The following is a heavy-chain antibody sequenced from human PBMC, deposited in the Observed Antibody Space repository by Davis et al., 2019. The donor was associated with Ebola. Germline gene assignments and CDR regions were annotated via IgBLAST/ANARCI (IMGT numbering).Heavy chain of an antibody. D-gene: IGHD6-6*01. V-gene: IGHV3-30-3*01. CDR1: GFTFSSYA. J-gene: IGHJ4*02. CDR3: ARMYSSSSLGFGY. CDR2: ISYDGSNK. Sequence: LSLTCAASGFTFSSYAMHWVRQAPGKGLEWVAVISYDGSNKYYADSVKGRFTISRDNSKNTLYLQMNSLRAEDTAVYYCARMYSSSSLGFGYWGQGTLVTVSS.